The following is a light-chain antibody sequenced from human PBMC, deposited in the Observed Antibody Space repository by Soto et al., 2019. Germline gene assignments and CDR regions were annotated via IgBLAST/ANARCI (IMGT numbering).Light chain of an antibody. CDR1: QSISSW. Sequence: IQMTQSPSTLSASVGDRVTITCRASQSISSWLAWYQQEPGKAPKLLIYDASSLESGVPSGFSGSGSGTEFTLTISSLQPDDFATYYCQQYNSYPGTFGQGTKVDIK. J-gene: IGKJ1*01. CDR2: DAS. V-gene: IGKV1-5*01. CDR3: QQYNSYPGT.